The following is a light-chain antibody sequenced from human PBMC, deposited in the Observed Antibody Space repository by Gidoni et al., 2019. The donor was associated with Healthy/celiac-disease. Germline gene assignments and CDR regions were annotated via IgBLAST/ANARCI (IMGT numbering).Light chain of an antibody. CDR1: QSISSY. CDR2: AAS. Sequence: IQMTQSPSSLSASVGDRVTITCRASQSISSYLNWYQQKPGKAPKLLIYAASSLQSGVPSRFSGSGSGTDFTLTISSLQPEEFATYYCQQSYSTVTFGPGTKVDIK. V-gene: IGKV1-39*01. J-gene: IGKJ3*01. CDR3: QQSYSTVT.